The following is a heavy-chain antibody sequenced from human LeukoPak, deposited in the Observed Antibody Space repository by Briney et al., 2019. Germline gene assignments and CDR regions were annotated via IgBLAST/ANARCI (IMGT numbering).Heavy chain of an antibody. CDR1: GFTFSSYE. CDR2: ISSSGSTI. D-gene: IGHD3-22*01. Sequence: PGGSLRLSCAASGFTFSSYEMNWVRQAPGKGLECVSYISSSGSTIYYADSVKGRFTISRDNAKNSLYLQMNSLRAEDTAVYYCARDLLYDSSGIFDYWGQGTLVTVSS. J-gene: IGHJ4*02. CDR3: ARDLLYDSSGIFDY. V-gene: IGHV3-48*03.